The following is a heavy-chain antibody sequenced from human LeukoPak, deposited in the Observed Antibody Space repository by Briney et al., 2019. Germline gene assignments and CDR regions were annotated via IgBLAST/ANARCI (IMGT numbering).Heavy chain of an antibody. V-gene: IGHV1-2*02. Sequence: ASVKVSCKASGCTFTGYYMHWVRQAPGQGLEWMGWINPNSGGTNYAQKFQGRVTMTRDTSISTAYMELSRLRSDDTAVYYCARAYRDYYDSSGYYDYFDYWGQGTLVTVSS. J-gene: IGHJ4*02. CDR3: ARAYRDYYDSSGYYDYFDY. CDR2: INPNSGGT. CDR1: GCTFTGYY. D-gene: IGHD3-22*01.